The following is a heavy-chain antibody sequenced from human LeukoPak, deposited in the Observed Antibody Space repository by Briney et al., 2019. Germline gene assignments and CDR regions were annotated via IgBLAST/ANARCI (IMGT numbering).Heavy chain of an antibody. J-gene: IGHJ6*02. CDR2: INAGNGNT. D-gene: IGHD3-10*01. Sequence: ASVKVSCKASGYTFTSYAMHWVHQAPGQRLERMGWINAGNGNTKYSQKFQGRVTITRDTSASTAYMELSSLRSEDTAVYYCAREEYYGSGSFFSMIYYYGMDVWGQGTTVTVSS. CDR3: AREEYYGSGSFFSMIYYYGMDV. V-gene: IGHV1-3*01. CDR1: GYTFTSYA.